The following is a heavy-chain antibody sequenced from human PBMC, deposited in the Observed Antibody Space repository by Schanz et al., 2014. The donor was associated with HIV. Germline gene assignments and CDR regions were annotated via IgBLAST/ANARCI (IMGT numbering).Heavy chain of an antibody. D-gene: IGHD3-22*01. CDR3: AKDRNYYDSRYRGKGNYYYYYGMDV. CDR1: GFTFDNYG. CDR2: ISYDGRNK. J-gene: IGHJ6*02. Sequence: QVQLVESGGGVVQPGRSLRLSCAASGFTFDNYGMHWVRQAPGKGLEWVAVISYDGRNKYYADSVKGRFTISRDNSKNTLYLRMKSLRAEDTAVYYCAKDRNYYDSRYRGKGNYYYYYGMDVWGQGTTVTVSS. V-gene: IGHV3-30*18.